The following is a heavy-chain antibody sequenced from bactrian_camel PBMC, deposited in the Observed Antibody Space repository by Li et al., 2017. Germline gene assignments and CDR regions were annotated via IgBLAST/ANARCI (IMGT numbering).Heavy chain of an antibody. CDR1: GYTRSNYC. Sequence: HVQPVESGGGSVQAGGSLRLSCAASGYTRSNYCTAWFRHAPGKEREGVAVIDRDGGTSYADSLLGRFTISKDNAKNTVYLQMNSLKPEDTAAYYCVRAEMSDSLGYWGQGTQVTVS. V-gene: IGHV3S26*01. CDR2: IDRDGGT. CDR3: VRAEMSDSLGY. D-gene: IGHD1*01. J-gene: IGHJ4*01.